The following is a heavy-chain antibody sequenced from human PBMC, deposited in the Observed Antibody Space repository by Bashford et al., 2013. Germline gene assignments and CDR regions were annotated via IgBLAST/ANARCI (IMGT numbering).Heavy chain of an antibody. J-gene: IGHJ3*02. D-gene: IGHD2-15*01. CDR1: GGTFSSYA. CDR2: HPYLGTA. V-gene: IGHV1-69*06. Sequence: SVKVSCKASGGTFSSYAISWVRQALDKGLSGWRDHPYLGTANYAQKFQGRVTITADKSTSTAYMELSSLRSEDTAVYYCASINCSGGSCYFSGIGDAFDIWGQGTMVTVSS. CDR3: ASINCSGGSCYFSGIGDAFDI.